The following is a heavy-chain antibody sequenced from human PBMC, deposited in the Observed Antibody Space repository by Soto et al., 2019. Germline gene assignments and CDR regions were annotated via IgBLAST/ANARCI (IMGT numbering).Heavy chain of an antibody. V-gene: IGHV3-30*18. CDR2: IAYDGSSK. D-gene: IGHD5-18*01. CDR3: AKGSGDTAMVDY. J-gene: IGHJ4*02. CDR1: GFTFSSYG. Sequence: PGGSLRLSCAASGFTFSSYGMHWVRQAPGKGLERVAVIAYDGSSKYYADSVKGRFTLSRDNSKNTLYLQMTSLRAEDTAVYYCAKGSGDTAMVDYWGQGTLVTVSS.